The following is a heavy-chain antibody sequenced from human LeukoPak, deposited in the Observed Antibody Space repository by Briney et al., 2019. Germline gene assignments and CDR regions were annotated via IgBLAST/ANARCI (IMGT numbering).Heavy chain of an antibody. Sequence: SVKVSCKASGSTFSSYAISWVRQAPGQGLEWMGGIIPIFGTANYAQKFQGRVTITADESTSTAYMELSSLRSEDTAVYYCARALELERSWFDPWGQGTLVTVSS. V-gene: IGHV1-69*01. CDR1: GSTFSSYA. CDR2: IIPIFGTA. J-gene: IGHJ5*02. CDR3: ARALELERSWFDP. D-gene: IGHD1-1*01.